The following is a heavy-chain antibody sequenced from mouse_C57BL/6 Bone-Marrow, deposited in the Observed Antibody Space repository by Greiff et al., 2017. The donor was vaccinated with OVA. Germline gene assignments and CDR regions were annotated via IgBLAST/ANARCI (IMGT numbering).Heavy chain of an antibody. CDR1: GYTFTSYW. CDR2: IHPNSGST. D-gene: IGHD2-1*01. V-gene: IGHV1-64*01. J-gene: IGHJ2*01. CDR3: AREGYGNSVYFDY. Sequence: QVQLQQPGAELVKPGASVKLSCKASGYTFTSYWMHWVKQRPGQGLEWIGRIHPNSGSTNYNEKFKSKATLTVDKSSSTAYMQLSILTSADSAVYYCAREGYGNSVYFDYWGQGTTLTVAS.